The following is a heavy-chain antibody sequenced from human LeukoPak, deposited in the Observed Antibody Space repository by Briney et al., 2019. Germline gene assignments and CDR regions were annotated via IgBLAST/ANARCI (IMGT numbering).Heavy chain of an antibody. CDR2: IKQDGSEK. D-gene: IGHD5-12*01. CDR3: ATLVATTRFDY. V-gene: IGHV3-7*01. Sequence: PGGSLRLSCVGSGFIFSGYWMSWVRQAPGKGLEWVANIKQDGSEKYYVDSVKGRFTISRDNAKNSLYLQMSSLRADDMAVYYCATLVATTRFDYWGQGTLVTVSS. CDR1: GFIFSGYW. J-gene: IGHJ4*02.